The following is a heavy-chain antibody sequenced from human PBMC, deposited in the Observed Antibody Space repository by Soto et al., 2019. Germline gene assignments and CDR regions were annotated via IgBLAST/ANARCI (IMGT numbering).Heavy chain of an antibody. J-gene: IGHJ6*02. Sequence: QVQLVQSGAEVKKPGSSVKVSCKASGGTFSSYAISWVRQAPGQGLEWMGGIIPIFGTANDAQKFQGRDTITADESKSTAYMVLSSLRSEDTAVYYCARANHRYNWSYGMGVWGQGTTVTVSS. V-gene: IGHV1-69*01. D-gene: IGHD1-20*01. CDR1: GGTFSSYA. CDR3: ARANHRYNWSYGMGV. CDR2: IIPIFGTA.